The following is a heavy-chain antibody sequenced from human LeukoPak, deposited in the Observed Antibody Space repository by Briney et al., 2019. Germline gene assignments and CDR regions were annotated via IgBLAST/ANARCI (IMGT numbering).Heavy chain of an antibody. D-gene: IGHD3-3*01. J-gene: IGHJ6*02. Sequence: GASLKISCKGSGYVFTSYWIAWVRQRPGEGLEWMGTIYPAASDARYSPSFQGQVTISADKSIDTAYLQWSSLKASDTAIYYCAKTAPDDFWSGSYYFYGMDVWGQGTTVTVSS. CDR1: GYVFTSYW. V-gene: IGHV5-51*01. CDR2: IYPAASDA. CDR3: AKTAPDDFWSGSYYFYGMDV.